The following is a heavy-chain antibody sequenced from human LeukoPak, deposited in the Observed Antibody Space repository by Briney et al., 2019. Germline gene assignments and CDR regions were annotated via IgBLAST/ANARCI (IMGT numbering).Heavy chain of an antibody. CDR2: ISGSGDRT. CDR3: ATGTGGSYTWGTYYFDY. D-gene: IGHD1-26*01. CDR1: GLGFTSA. V-gene: IGHV3-23*01. Sequence: ETGGSLRLSCAASGLGFTSAMNWVRQAPGKGLEWVSGISGSGDRTYYGDSVKGRFNISRVNCKNTLYLQMSSLRAEDTAVYYCATGTGGSYTWGTYYFDYWGQGALVTVSS. J-gene: IGHJ4*02.